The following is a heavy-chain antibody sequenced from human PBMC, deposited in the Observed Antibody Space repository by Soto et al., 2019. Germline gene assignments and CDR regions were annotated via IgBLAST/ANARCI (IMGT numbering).Heavy chain of an antibody. CDR1: GGSISSYY. D-gene: IGHD6-13*01. CDR3: ARVDNNIKLAAAGGLFDYLNGMDV. V-gene: IGHV4-59*12. CDR2: IYYTGST. J-gene: IGHJ6*02. Sequence: PSETLSLTCTVAGGSISSYYWTWIRQPPGRGLEWIGNIYYTGSTNYNPSLKSRVTISIDTSKSQFSLKLRSVTRADTAVYYCARVDNNIKLAAAGGLFDYLNGMDVWGQGATVTVSS.